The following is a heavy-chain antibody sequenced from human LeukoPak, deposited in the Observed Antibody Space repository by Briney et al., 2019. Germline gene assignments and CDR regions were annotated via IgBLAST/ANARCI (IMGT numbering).Heavy chain of an antibody. CDR2: ISKSGDPI. D-gene: IGHD2-21*02. J-gene: IGHJ4*02. CDR3: ASMTTYCGGDCYFFDY. V-gene: IGHV3-11*04. Sequence: GGSLRLSCAASGFTFSDYYMSWFRQAPGKGLEWVSYISKSGDPIYYADSVKGRFTISRDNAKNSLYLQMNSLRAEDTAVYYCASMTTYCGGDCYFFDYWGQGTLVTVSS. CDR1: GFTFSDYY.